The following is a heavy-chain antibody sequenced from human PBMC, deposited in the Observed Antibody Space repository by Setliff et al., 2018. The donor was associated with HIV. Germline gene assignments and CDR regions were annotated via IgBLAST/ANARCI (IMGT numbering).Heavy chain of an antibody. Sequence: PGGSLRLSCTASGFTFGDYAMTWVRQAPGKGLQWVGFIRSKAYGGTTDYAASVKGRFIISRDDSKSIAYLQMNSLRAEDTAVYYCARDKGPYNFWSGYDTHYFDYWGQGTLVTVSS. J-gene: IGHJ4*02. V-gene: IGHV3-49*04. CDR1: GFTFGDYA. CDR3: ARDKGPYNFWSGYDTHYFDY. CDR2: IRSKAYGGTT. D-gene: IGHD3-3*01.